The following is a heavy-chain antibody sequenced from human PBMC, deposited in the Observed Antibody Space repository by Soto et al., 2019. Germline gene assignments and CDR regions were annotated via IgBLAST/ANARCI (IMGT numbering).Heavy chain of an antibody. CDR3: AREGGSSWYRNYYGMDV. CDR1: GFTFSSYW. V-gene: IGHV3-74*01. D-gene: IGHD6-13*01. J-gene: IGHJ6*02. Sequence: PGGSLRLSCAAPGFTFSSYWMHWVRQAPGKGLVWVSRINSDGSSTSYADSVKGRFTISRDNAKNTLYLQMNSLRAEDTAVYYCAREGGSSWYRNYYGMDVWGQGTTVTVSS. CDR2: INSDGSST.